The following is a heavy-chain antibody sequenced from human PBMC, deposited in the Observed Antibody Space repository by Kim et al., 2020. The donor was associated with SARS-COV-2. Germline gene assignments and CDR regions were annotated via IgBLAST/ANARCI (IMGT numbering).Heavy chain of an antibody. CDR2: IYSGDDT. V-gene: IGHV3-53*01. CDR1: GFTATINY. D-gene: IGHD3-9*01. Sequence: GGSLRLSCAVSGFTATINYMSWVRQAPGKGLEWVAVIYSGDDTYYADSVKGRFIISRDSSENTLYLQMNSLRGEDTAVYYCARVGSRYDTVTGYHGHWGQGTLVTVSS. J-gene: IGHJ4*02. CDR3: ARVGSRYDTVTGYHGH.